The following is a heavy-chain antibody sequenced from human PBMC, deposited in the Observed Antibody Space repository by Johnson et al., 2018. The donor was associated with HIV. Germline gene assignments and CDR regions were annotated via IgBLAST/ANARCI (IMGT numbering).Heavy chain of an antibody. CDR3: ARVNIVVVVAVTPSGAFDI. Sequence: QVKLVESGGGVVQPGRSLRLSCAASGFTFSSYAMHWVRQAPGKGLEWVAVISYDGNNKYYADSVKGRFTISRDNSTDTLHMEMSSLRSEDTAMYYCARVNIVVVVAVTPSGAFDIWGQGTMVTVSS. CDR1: GFTFSSYA. CDR2: ISYDGNNK. D-gene: IGHD2-15*01. V-gene: IGHV3-30-3*01. J-gene: IGHJ3*02.